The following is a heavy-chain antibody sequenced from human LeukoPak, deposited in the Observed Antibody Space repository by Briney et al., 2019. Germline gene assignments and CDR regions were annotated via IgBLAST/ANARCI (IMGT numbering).Heavy chain of an antibody. CDR3: ARTGPLVVPAAIAFDI. Sequence: ASVKVSCKASGYTFTGYYMHWVRQAPGQGLEWMGWINPNSGGTNYAQKFQGRVTMTRDTSISTAYMELSRLRSDDTAVYYCARTGPLVVPAAIAFDIWGRGTMVTVSS. V-gene: IGHV1-2*02. CDR2: INPNSGGT. J-gene: IGHJ3*02. D-gene: IGHD2-2*02. CDR1: GYTFTGYY.